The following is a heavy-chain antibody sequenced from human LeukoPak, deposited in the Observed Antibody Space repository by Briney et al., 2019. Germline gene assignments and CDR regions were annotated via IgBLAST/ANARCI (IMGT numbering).Heavy chain of an antibody. V-gene: IGHV1-69*13. J-gene: IGHJ4*02. CDR1: GGTFSSYA. D-gene: IGHD3-3*01. CDR3: ARSKGWSGYFFDY. CDR2: IIPIFGTA. Sequence: SVKVSCKASGGTFSSYAISWARQAPGQGLEWMGGIIPIFGTANYAQKFQGRVTITADESTSTAYMELSSLRSEDTAVYYCARSKGWSGYFFDYWGQGTLVTVSS.